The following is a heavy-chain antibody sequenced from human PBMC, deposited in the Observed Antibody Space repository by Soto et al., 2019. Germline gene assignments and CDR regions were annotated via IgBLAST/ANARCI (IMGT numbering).Heavy chain of an antibody. J-gene: IGHJ4*02. CDR1: GFTFSRYG. CDR3: AKDGAVAAAGYYFDY. D-gene: IGHD6-13*01. V-gene: IGHV3-30*18. CDR2: ISYSGNDK. Sequence: PGGSLRLSCAASGFTFSRYGMHWVRQAPGKGLEWVAVISYSGNDKKYADSVKGRFTISRDNSKNTLYLQMNSLRVEDTAVYYCAKDGAVAAAGYYFDYWGQGTLVTVSS.